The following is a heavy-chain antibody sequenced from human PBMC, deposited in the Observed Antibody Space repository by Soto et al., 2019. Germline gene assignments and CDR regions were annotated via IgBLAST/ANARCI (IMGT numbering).Heavy chain of an antibody. D-gene: IGHD1-26*01. Sequence: VQLLESGGVLVQPGGSLRLSCAASGFTFSSYAMSWVRQAPVKGLEWVSAISGSGGSTYYADSVKGRFTISRDNSKNTLYLQMNSLRAEDTAVYYCARRGSGSYYDYWGQGTLVTVSS. CDR2: ISGSGGST. CDR3: ARRGSGSYYDY. CDR1: GFTFSSYA. V-gene: IGHV3-23*01. J-gene: IGHJ4*02.